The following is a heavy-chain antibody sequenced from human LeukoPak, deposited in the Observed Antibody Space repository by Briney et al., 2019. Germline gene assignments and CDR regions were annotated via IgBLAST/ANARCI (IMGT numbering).Heavy chain of an antibody. CDR2: IYYSGTT. CDR3: AKLVDDSGYYFNWYFDL. Sequence: SETLSLTXIVSDGSVSNRNYYWGGIRQPPEEGLEWYGSIYYSGTTYYKPSLKSRVTISLDTSKNQFSLQLSSVTAADAAAYHCAKLVDDSGYYFNWYFDLWGRGTLVTVSS. J-gene: IGHJ2*01. CDR1: DGSVSNRNYY. D-gene: IGHD3-22*01. V-gene: IGHV4-39*01.